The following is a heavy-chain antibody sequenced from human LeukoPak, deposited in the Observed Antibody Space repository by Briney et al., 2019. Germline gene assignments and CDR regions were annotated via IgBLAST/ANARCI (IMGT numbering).Heavy chain of an antibody. Sequence: SETLSLTCTVSGGSISSHYWSWIRQPPGKGLEWIGYIYYSGSTNYNPSLKSRVTISVDTSKNQFSLKLGSVTAADTAVYYCARGKTIFGVVTPIDYWGQGTLVTVSS. CDR2: IYYSGST. D-gene: IGHD3-3*01. J-gene: IGHJ4*02. CDR1: GGSISSHY. CDR3: ARGKTIFGVVTPIDY. V-gene: IGHV4-59*11.